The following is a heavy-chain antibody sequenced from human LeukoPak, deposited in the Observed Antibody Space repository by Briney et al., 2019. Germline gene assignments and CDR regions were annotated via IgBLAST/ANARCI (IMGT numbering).Heavy chain of an antibody. V-gene: IGHV3-74*01. Sequence: GGSLILSCAASGFTFSSYWMHWVRQAPGKGLVWVSRINSDGSSTSYADSVKGRFTISRDNAKNTLYLQMNSLRAEDTAVYYCATLYGSGSYYEDWGQGTLVTVSS. CDR3: ATLYGSGSYYED. D-gene: IGHD3-10*01. CDR1: GFTFSSYW. J-gene: IGHJ4*02. CDR2: INSDGSST.